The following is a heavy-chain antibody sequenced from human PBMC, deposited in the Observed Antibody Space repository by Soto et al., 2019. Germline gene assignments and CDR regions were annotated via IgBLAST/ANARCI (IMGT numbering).Heavy chain of an antibody. Sequence: ASVKVSCKASGYTFTSYGISWVRQAPGQGLEWMGWISAYNGNTNYAQKLQGRVTMTTDTSTSTAYMELRSLRSDDTAVYYCARETIVVVPAATQYYYYGMDVWGQGTTVTV. CDR3: ARETIVVVPAATQYYYYGMDV. CDR2: ISAYNGNT. CDR1: GYTFTSYG. D-gene: IGHD2-2*01. V-gene: IGHV1-18*01. J-gene: IGHJ6*02.